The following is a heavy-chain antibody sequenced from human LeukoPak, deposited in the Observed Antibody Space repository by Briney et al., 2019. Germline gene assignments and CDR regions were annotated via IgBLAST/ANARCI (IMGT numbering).Heavy chain of an antibody. CDR3: ANARPGPHYFDY. Sequence: GGSLRLSCAASGFIFSDYYMSWIREAPGKGLEWVSYISTSGSTIYYADSVKGRFTISMDNAKNSLYLQMNSLRAEDTAVYYCANARPGPHYFDYWGQGTLVTVSS. CDR1: GFIFSDYY. D-gene: IGHD3-10*01. J-gene: IGHJ4*02. V-gene: IGHV3-11*04. CDR2: ISTSGSTI.